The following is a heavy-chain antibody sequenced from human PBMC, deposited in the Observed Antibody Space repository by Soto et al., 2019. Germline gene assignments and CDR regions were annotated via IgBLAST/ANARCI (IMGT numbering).Heavy chain of an antibody. J-gene: IGHJ6*02. D-gene: IGHD4-17*01. V-gene: IGHV3-30*18. Sequence: SLRLSCAASGFTFSSYGVHGVRQAPGKGLEWVAVISYDGSNKYYADSVKGRFTISRDNSKNTLYLQMNSLRAEDTAVYYCAKAGAYGGYGMDVWGQGTTVTVSS. CDR2: ISYDGSNK. CDR3: AKAGAYGGYGMDV. CDR1: GFTFSSYG.